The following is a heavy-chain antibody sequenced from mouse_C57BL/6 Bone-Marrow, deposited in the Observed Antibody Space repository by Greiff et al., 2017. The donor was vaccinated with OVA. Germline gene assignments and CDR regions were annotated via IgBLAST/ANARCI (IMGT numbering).Heavy chain of an antibody. Sequence: QVQLQQSGAELVKPGASVKLSCKASGYTFTSYLMHWVKQRPGQGLEWIGMIHPNSGSTNYNEKFKSKATLTVDKSSSTAYMQLSSLTSEDSAVYYCARPYDYDRDYYAMDYWGQGTSVTVSS. CDR3: ARPYDYDRDYYAMDY. V-gene: IGHV1-64*01. CDR2: IHPNSGST. D-gene: IGHD2-4*01. CDR1: GYTFTSYL. J-gene: IGHJ4*01.